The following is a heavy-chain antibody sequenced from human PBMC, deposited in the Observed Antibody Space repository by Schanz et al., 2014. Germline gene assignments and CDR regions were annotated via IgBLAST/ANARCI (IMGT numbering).Heavy chain of an antibody. CDR2: ITRSGGGT. Sequence: QVQLVESGGGVVQPGRSLRLSCAASGFTFSSYAMSWVRQASGKGLEYVSAITRSGGGTYYSDSVKGRFTISRDNSRNTLYLQMNSLRTEDTAVYYCASPSGYSDYGTYFDYWGQGTLVTVSS. V-gene: IGHV3-64*04. D-gene: IGHD5-12*01. CDR3: ASPSGYSDYGTYFDY. J-gene: IGHJ4*02. CDR1: GFTFSSYA.